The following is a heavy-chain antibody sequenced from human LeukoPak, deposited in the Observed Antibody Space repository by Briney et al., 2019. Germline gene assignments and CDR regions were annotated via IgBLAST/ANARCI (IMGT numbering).Heavy chain of an antibody. CDR2: ISSSSSYT. CDR3: ARDKTQVTTEYYFDY. J-gene: IGHJ4*02. CDR1: GFTFSSYW. Sequence: GGSLRLSCAASGFTFSSYWMSWVRQAPGKGLEWVSYISSSSSYTNYADSVKGRFTISRDNAKSSLYLQMNSLRAEDTAVYYCARDKTQVTTEYYFDYWGQGTLVTVSS. D-gene: IGHD4-17*01. V-gene: IGHV3-11*05.